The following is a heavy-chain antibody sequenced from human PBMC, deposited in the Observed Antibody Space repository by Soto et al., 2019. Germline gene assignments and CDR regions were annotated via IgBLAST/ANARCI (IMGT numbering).Heavy chain of an antibody. D-gene: IGHD3-10*02. CDR3: ARSGDNYNVLDY. CDR2: SSNSGTFT. V-gene: IGHV3-11*05. J-gene: IGHJ4*02. Sequence: QVQLVESGGGLVKPGGSLRLTCAASGFSISDHYMSWIRQAPGKGLEWVSYSSNSGTFTKYADSVKGRFSISRDNAKNSLYLESNSRRGEDTAIYYCARSGDNYNVLDYWGQGTPVTVSS. CDR1: GFSISDHY.